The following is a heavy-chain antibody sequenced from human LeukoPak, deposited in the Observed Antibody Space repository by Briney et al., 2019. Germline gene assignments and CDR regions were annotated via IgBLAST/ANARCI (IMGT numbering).Heavy chain of an antibody. Sequence: SETLSLTCAVYGGSFSGYYWSWIRQPPGKGLEWIGEINHSGSTNYNPSLKSRVTISVDTSKNQFSLKLSSVTAADTAVYYCARPRGTMVRGPLYYMDVWGKGTTVTVSS. CDR1: GGSFSGYY. V-gene: IGHV4-34*01. CDR2: INHSGST. CDR3: ARPRGTMVRGPLYYMDV. J-gene: IGHJ6*03. D-gene: IGHD3-10*01.